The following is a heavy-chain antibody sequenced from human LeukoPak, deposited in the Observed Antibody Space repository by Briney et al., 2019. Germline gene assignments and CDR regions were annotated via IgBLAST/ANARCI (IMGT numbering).Heavy chain of an antibody. D-gene: IGHD2-2*01. V-gene: IGHV3-73*01. CDR3: TRLQTIHCSSTSCYLYGMDV. J-gene: IGHJ6*04. Sequence: AGGSLKLSCAASGFTFSGSAMHWVRQASGKGLEWVGRIRSKANGYATAYAASVKGRFTISRDDSKNTAYLQMNSLKTEDTAVYYCTRLQTIHCSSTSCYLYGMDVWGKGTTVTVSS. CDR2: IRSKANGYAT. CDR1: GFTFSGSA.